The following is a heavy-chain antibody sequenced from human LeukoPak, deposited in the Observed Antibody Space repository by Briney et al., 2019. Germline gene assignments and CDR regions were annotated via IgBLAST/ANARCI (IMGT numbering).Heavy chain of an antibody. V-gene: IGHV3-30*04. CDR3: ARDFYDSSGYYFDY. CDR2: ISYDGSNK. D-gene: IGHD3-22*01. CDR1: GFTFSSYA. J-gene: IGHJ4*02. Sequence: DPGRSLRLSCAASGFTFSSYAMRWVRQAPGKGLEWVAVISYDGSNKYYADSVKGRFTISRDNSKNTLYLQMNSLRAEDTAVYYCARDFYDSSGYYFDYWGQGTLVTVSS.